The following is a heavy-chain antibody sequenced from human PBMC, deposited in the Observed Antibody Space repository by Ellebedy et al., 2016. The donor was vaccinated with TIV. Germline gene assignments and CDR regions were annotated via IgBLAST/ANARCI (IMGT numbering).Heavy chain of an antibody. Sequence: GESLKISCAASGFTFSSYWMSWVRQAPGKGLEWVANIKQDGSEKYYVDSVKGRFTISRDNAKNSLYLQMNGLRAEDTALYYCAKDKDAFHYYYMDVWGKGTTVTVSS. D-gene: IGHD3-16*01. CDR1: GFTFSSYW. CDR3: AKDKDAFHYYYMDV. CDR2: IKQDGSEK. V-gene: IGHV3-7*03. J-gene: IGHJ6*03.